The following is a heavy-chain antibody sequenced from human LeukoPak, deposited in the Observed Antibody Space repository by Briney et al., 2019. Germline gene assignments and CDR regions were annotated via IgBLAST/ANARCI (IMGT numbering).Heavy chain of an antibody. CDR1: GFTFSDYY. V-gene: IGHV3-11*01. J-gene: IGHJ6*02. Sequence: GGSLRLSCAASGFTFSDYYMSWIRQAPGKGLEWVSYISSSGSTIYYADSVKGRFTISRDNAKNSLYLQMNSLRAEDTAVYYCARAPDSSGYYSNGMDVWGQGTTVTVSS. CDR2: ISSSGSTI. D-gene: IGHD3-22*01. CDR3: ARAPDSSGYYSNGMDV.